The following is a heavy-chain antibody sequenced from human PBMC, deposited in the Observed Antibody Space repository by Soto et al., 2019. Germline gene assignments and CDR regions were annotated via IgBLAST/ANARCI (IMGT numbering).Heavy chain of an antibody. CDR3: ARDFQRAPGHDSGWYGFDY. Sequence: QVQLVQSGAEVKKPGSSVKVSCKASGGTFSSYTISWVRQAPGQGLEWMGRIIPILGIANYAQKFQGRVTITADKYTSTAYMELSSLRSEDTAVYYCARDFQRAPGHDSGWYGFDYWGQGTLVTVSS. CDR1: GGTFSSYT. V-gene: IGHV1-69*08. D-gene: IGHD6-19*01. CDR2: IIPILGIA. J-gene: IGHJ4*02.